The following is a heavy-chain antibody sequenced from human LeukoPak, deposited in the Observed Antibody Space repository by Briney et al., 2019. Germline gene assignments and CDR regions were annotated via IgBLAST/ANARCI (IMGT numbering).Heavy chain of an antibody. CDR1: GFTFSSYS. V-gene: IGHV3-48*01. CDR2: ISSSSSTI. J-gene: IGHJ6*03. D-gene: IGHD6-19*01. CDR3: AREGSDWKYYYYMDV. Sequence: GGSLRLSCAASGFTFSSYSMNWVRQAPGKGLEWVSYISSSSSTIYYADSVKGRFTISRDNAKNSLYLQMNSLRAEDTAVYYCAREGSDWKYYYYMDVWGKGTTVTISS.